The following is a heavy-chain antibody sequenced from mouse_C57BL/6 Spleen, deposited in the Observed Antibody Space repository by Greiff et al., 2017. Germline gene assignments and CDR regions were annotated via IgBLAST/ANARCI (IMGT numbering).Heavy chain of an antibody. D-gene: IGHD1-1*01. CDR2: IDPEDGDT. J-gene: IGHJ3*01. CDR1: GFNFKDYY. CDR3: TTTGSNYDGAD. Sequence: EVQLLESGAELVRPGASVKLSCTASGFNFKDYYMHWVKQRPEQGLEWIGRIDPEDGDTEYTPKFQGKATMTADTSSNTTYLQLRSLTSEDTAVYYCTTTGSNYDGADWGQGTLVTVSA. V-gene: IGHV14-1*01.